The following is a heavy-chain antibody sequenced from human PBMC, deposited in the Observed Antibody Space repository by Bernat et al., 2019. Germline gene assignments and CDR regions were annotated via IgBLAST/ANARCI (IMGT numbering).Heavy chain of an antibody. J-gene: IGHJ5*02. Sequence: QVQLVQSGGGLVKPGGSLRLSCSASGFTFIDYYMSWIRQAPGKGLEWVSYIAGTSYYTNYADSVKGRFIISRDNAKNLLYLQMNSLRADDTAVYFCARSVEQQLLNGFDPWGQGTLVTVSS. CDR3: ARSVEQQLLNGFDP. CDR1: GFTFIDYY. D-gene: IGHD6-13*01. CDR2: IAGTSYYT. V-gene: IGHV3-11*06.